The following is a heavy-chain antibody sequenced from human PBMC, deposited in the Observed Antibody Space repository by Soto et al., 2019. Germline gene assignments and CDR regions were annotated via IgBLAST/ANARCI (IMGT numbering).Heavy chain of an antibody. Sequence: EVQLVESGGGLVQPGRSLRLSCAASGFTFDDYAMHWVRQAPGKGLEWVSGISWNSGSIGYADSVKGRFTISRDNAKNSLYLQMNSLRAEDTALYYCAKDSSRKQLTVFDYWGQGTLVTVSS. D-gene: IGHD6-6*01. CDR2: ISWNSGSI. CDR1: GFTFDDYA. V-gene: IGHV3-9*01. CDR3: AKDSSRKQLTVFDY. J-gene: IGHJ4*02.